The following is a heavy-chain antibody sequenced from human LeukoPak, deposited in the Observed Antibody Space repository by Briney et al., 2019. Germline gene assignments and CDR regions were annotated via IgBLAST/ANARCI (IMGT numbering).Heavy chain of an antibody. J-gene: IGHJ6*02. V-gene: IGHV4-39*07. CDR3: AREAPAWEGGMDV. Sequence: SETLSLTCTVSGGSISSSSYYWGWIRQPPGKGLEWIGSIYYSGSTYYNPSLKSRVTISVDTSKNQFSLKLSSVTAADTAVYYCAREAPAWEGGMDVWGQGTTVTVSS. D-gene: IGHD1-26*01. CDR1: GGSISSSSYY. CDR2: IYYSGST.